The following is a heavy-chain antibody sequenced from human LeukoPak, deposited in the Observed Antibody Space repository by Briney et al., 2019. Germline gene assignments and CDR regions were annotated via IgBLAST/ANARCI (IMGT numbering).Heavy chain of an antibody. J-gene: IGHJ4*02. Sequence: PGGSLRLSCAGSGFIFSNSWMSWVRQAPGKGLEWVSYISSSSSYTNYADSVKGRFTISRDNAKNSLYLQMNSLRAEDTAVYYCARDYYSYGFDYWGQGTLVTVSS. CDR1: GFIFSNSW. V-gene: IGHV3-11*06. CDR3: ARDYYSYGFDY. D-gene: IGHD5-18*01. CDR2: ISSSSSYT.